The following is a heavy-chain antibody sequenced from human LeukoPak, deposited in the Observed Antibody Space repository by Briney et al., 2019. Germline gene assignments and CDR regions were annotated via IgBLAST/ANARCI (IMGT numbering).Heavy chain of an antibody. CDR1: GGSISSSSYY. Sequence: PSETLSLTCTVSGGSISSSSYYWGWIRQPPGKGLEWIGSIYYSGSTYYNPSLKSRVTISVDTSKNQFSLKLSSVTAADTAVYYCARCTTVDAFDIWGQGTMVTVSS. D-gene: IGHD4-17*01. J-gene: IGHJ3*02. CDR3: ARCTTVDAFDI. CDR2: IYYSGST. V-gene: IGHV4-39*01.